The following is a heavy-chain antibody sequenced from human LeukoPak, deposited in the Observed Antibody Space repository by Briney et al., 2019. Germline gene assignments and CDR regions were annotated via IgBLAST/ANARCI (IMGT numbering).Heavy chain of an antibody. D-gene: IGHD1-26*01. J-gene: IGHJ6*02. CDR2: ISAYNGNT. CDR1: GYTFTSYG. Sequence: ASVKVSCKASGYTFTSYGISWVRQAPGQGLEWMGWISAYNGNTNYAQELQGRVTMTTDTSTSTAYMELRSLRSDDTAVYYCARASGSYSDYGMDVWGQGTTVTVSS. V-gene: IGHV1-18*01. CDR3: ARASGSYSDYGMDV.